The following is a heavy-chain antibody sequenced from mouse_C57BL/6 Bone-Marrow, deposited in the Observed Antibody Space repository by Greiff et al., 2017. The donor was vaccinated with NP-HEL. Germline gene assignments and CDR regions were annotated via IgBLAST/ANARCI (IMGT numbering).Heavy chain of an antibody. CDR1: GYTFTSYW. V-gene: IGHV1-50*01. Sequence: QVQLQQPGAELVKPGASVKLSCKASGYTFTSYWMQWVKQRPGQGLEWIGEIDPSDSYTNYNQKFKGKATLTVDTSSSTAYMQLSSLTSEDSAVYYCARGPPTIVRSWYFDVWGTGTTVTVSS. J-gene: IGHJ1*03. D-gene: IGHD2-5*01. CDR2: IDPSDSYT. CDR3: ARGPPTIVRSWYFDV.